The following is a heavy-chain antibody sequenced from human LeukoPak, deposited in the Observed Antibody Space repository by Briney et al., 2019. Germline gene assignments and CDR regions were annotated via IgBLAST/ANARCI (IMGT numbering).Heavy chain of an antibody. V-gene: IGHV3-23*01. J-gene: IGHJ4*02. D-gene: IGHD2-15*01. CDR3: AKDSPTLYCSGGSCYFDY. CDR1: GFTFSSYA. Sequence: PGGSLRLSCAASGFTFSSYAMSWVRQAPGKGLEWVSAISGSGGSTYYADSVKGRFTIPRDNSKNTLYLQMNSLRAEDTAVYYCAKDSPTLYCSGGSCYFDYWGQGTLVTVSS. CDR2: ISGSGGST.